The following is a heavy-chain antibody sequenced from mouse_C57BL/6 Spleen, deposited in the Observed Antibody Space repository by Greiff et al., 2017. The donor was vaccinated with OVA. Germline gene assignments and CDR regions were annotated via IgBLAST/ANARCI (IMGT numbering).Heavy chain of an antibody. CDR2: ISYDGSN. D-gene: IGHD1-1*01. CDR1: GYSITSGYY. V-gene: IGHV3-6*01. J-gene: IGHJ2*01. Sequence: EVQLVESGPGLVKPSQSLSLTCSVTGYSITSGYYWNWIRQFPGNKLEWMGYISYDGSNNYNPSLKNRISITRDTSKNQFFLKLNSVTTEDTATYYCARERRAYGSSYDYWGQGTTLTVSS. CDR3: ARERRAYGSSYDY.